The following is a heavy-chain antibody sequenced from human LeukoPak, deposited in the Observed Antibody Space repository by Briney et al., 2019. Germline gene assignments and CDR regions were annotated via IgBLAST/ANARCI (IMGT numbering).Heavy chain of an antibody. V-gene: IGHV3-33*01. Sequence: GGSLRLSCAASGFTFSSSGMHWVRQAPGKGLEWVTIIWFDGTNKYYADSVKGRFSTSRDNSKNTLYLQMNSLRPEDTAVYYCARDRGTTSSSGWYFDPWGRGTLVTVSS. D-gene: IGHD2-2*01. CDR1: GFTFSSSG. J-gene: IGHJ2*01. CDR3: ARDRGTTSSSGWYFDP. CDR2: IWFDGTNK.